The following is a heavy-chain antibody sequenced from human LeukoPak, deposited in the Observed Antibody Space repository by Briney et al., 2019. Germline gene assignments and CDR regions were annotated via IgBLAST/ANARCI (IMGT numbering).Heavy chain of an antibody. CDR3: AKRADYYSSRALYDAFDL. CDR1: GFTFRTYG. V-gene: IGHV3-30*02. D-gene: IGHD3-10*01. J-gene: IGHJ3*01. Sequence: PGGSLRLSCAASGFTFRTYGMHWVRQAPGKGLEWVTFIRYDGSHKFYADSVKGRFTISRDNSKNTLFLQMNSLRVADTAVYYCAKRADYYSSRALYDAFDLWGQGTMVTVSS. CDR2: IRYDGSHK.